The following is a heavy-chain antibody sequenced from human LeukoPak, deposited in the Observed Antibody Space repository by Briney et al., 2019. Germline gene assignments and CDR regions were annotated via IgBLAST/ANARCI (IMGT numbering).Heavy chain of an antibody. CDR3: AGSYGSGSYTFDL. CDR1: GYSFTSYW. Sequence: GESLKISCRGSGYSFTSYWIGWVRQMPGKGLEWMGIINPGDSDTRYSPSFQGQVTISADKSISTAYLQWSSLKASDTAMYYCAGSYGSGSYTFDLWGQGTLVTVSS. J-gene: IGHJ5*02. V-gene: IGHV5-51*01. D-gene: IGHD3-10*01. CDR2: INPGDSDT.